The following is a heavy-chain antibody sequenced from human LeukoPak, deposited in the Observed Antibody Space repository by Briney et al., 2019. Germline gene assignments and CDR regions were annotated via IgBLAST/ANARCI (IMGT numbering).Heavy chain of an antibody. J-gene: IGHJ3*02. CDR2: IRYDGSNK. V-gene: IGHV3-30*02. D-gene: IGHD3-10*02. Sequence: AGGSLRLSCAASGFTFSDYYMSWIRQAPDKGLEWVAFIRYDGSNKYYADSVKGRFTISRDNSKNTLYLQMNSLRAEDTAVYYCAKPSYVHPNAFDIWGQGTMVTVSS. CDR3: AKPSYVHPNAFDI. CDR1: GFTFSDYY.